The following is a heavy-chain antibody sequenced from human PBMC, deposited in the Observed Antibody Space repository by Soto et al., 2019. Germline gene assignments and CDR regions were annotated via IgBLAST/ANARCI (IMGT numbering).Heavy chain of an antibody. D-gene: IGHD2-2*02. Sequence: SETLSLTCTVSGGSISSGDNYWSWIRQPPGKGLERIGYIYYSGSTYYNPSLKSRITISIDTSRNQFSLKLSSVTAADTAVYYCVRYCSDKSCYTDYVMDVWGQGTTVTVSS. CDR2: IYYSGST. J-gene: IGHJ6*02. CDR1: GGSISSGDNY. V-gene: IGHV4-30-4*01. CDR3: VRYCSDKSCYTDYVMDV.